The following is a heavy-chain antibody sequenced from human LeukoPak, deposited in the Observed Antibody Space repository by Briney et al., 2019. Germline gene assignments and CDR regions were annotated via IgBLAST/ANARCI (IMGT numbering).Heavy chain of an antibody. CDR3: ASYTAYALDY. CDR2: IYHSGST. V-gene: IGHV4-38-2*02. Sequence: SETLSLTCTVSGYSISSGYYWGWIRQPPGKGLEWIGSIYHSGSTYYNPSLKSRVTISVDTSKNQFSLKLSSVTAADTAVYYCASYTAYALDYWGQGTLVTVSS. J-gene: IGHJ4*02. CDR1: GYSISSGYY. D-gene: IGHD5-18*01.